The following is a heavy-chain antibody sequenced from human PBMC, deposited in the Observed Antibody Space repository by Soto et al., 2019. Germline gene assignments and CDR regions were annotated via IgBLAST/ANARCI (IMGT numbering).Heavy chain of an antibody. J-gene: IGHJ4*02. CDR1: GCSISSYY. CDR2: IYYSGST. V-gene: IGHV4-59*01. CDR3: ARRYGGNFDY. D-gene: IGHD3-16*01. Sequence: SETLSLTCTVSGCSISSYYWSWIRQPPGKGLEWIGYIYYSGSTNYNPSLKSRVTISVDTSKNQFSLKLSSVTAADTAVYYCARRYGGNFDYWGQGTLVTVSS.